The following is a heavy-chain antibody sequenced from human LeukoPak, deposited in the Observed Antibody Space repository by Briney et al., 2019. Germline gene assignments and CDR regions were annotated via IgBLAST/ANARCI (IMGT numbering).Heavy chain of an antibody. CDR1: GYSFSSYW. J-gene: IGHJ4*02. D-gene: IGHD5-18*01. CDR3: ARPTHTSMISPLDY. Sequence: GESLKISCQGSGYSFSSYWIAWVRQMPGKGLEWMGIIYPGDSDTKYSPSFQGQVTISADKSISTAYLQWSSLKASDTAVYYCARPTHTSMISPLDYWGQGTLVTVSS. CDR2: IYPGDSDT. V-gene: IGHV5-51*01.